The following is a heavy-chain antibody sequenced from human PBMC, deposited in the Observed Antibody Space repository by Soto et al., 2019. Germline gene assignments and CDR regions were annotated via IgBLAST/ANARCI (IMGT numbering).Heavy chain of an antibody. CDR1: GGSISSSSYY. CDR2: IYYSGST. CDR3: AGQGGVLWFGEPHGWYFDL. D-gene: IGHD3-10*01. Sequence: QLQLQESGPGLVKPSETLSLTCTVSGGSISSSSYYWGWIRQPPGKGLEWIGSIYYSGSTYYNPSLKMRATISVDTSKNQFSRKLSSVTAADTAVYYCAGQGGVLWFGEPHGWYFDLWGRGTLVTVSS. J-gene: IGHJ2*01. V-gene: IGHV4-39*01.